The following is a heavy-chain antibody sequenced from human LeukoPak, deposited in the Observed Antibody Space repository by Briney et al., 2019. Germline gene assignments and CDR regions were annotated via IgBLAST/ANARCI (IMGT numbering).Heavy chain of an antibody. J-gene: IGHJ4*02. Sequence: GESLKISCKGSGYSFTTYWIGLVRQMPGKGLEWMGIIYPGDSATRYSPSFQGQVAISADKSISTAYLQWSSLKASDTAMYYCARARYCSGGSCYAEYWGQGTLVTVSS. D-gene: IGHD2-15*01. CDR3: ARARYCSGGSCYAEY. CDR1: GYSFTTYW. CDR2: IYPGDSAT. V-gene: IGHV5-51*01.